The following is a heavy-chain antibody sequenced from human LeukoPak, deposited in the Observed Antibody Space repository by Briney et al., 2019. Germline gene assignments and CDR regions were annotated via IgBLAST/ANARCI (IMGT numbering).Heavy chain of an antibody. Sequence: SETLSLTCTVSSGSISSGDYYWSWIRQPPGKGLEWIGYIYYSGSTYYNPSLKSRVTISVDTSKNQFSLKLSSVTAADTAVYYCAREAKWFGELYPPNYFDYWGQGTLVTVSS. CDR1: SGSISSGDYY. J-gene: IGHJ4*02. CDR3: AREAKWFGELYPPNYFDY. V-gene: IGHV4-30-4*01. D-gene: IGHD3-10*01. CDR2: IYYSGST.